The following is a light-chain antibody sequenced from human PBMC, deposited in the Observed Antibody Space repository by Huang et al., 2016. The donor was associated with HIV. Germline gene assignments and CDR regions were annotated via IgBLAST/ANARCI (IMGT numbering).Light chain of an antibody. V-gene: IGKV1-9*01. CDR2: AAS. Sequence: IQLTQSPSSLSASVGDRVTISCRASQGISSYLVWYQQKPGKAPKLLIYAASTLQSGVPARFSGSGSGTDFTLTITRLQPEDFATYYCQQLNGYPLTFGGGTKVEIK. CDR1: QGISSY. J-gene: IGKJ4*01. CDR3: QQLNGYPLT.